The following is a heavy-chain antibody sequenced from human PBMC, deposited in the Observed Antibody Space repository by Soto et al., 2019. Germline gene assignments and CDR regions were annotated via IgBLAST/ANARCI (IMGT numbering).Heavy chain of an antibody. CDR3: ARDHRAAADTYALDI. J-gene: IGHJ3*02. Sequence: ASVKVSCKASGYTFSSYYMHWVRQAPGQGLEWVGLINPGTGATTYAQKFQGRATMTSDTSTSTVYMELRSLTSEDTAVYYCARDHRAAADTYALDIWGQGTMVTVSS. CDR2: INPGTGAT. V-gene: IGHV1-46*01. CDR1: GYTFSSYY. D-gene: IGHD6-25*01.